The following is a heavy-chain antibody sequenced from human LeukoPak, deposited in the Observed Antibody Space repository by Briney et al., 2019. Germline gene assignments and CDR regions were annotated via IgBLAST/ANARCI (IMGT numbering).Heavy chain of an antibody. CDR2: INHSGST. J-gene: IGHJ4*02. CDR1: GGSFSGYY. CDR3: ARSSAVVTLSATIDY. Sequence: SETLSLTCAVYGGSFSGYYWSWIRQPPGKGLEWIGEINHSGSTNYNPSLKSRVTISVDTSKNQFSLKLSSVTAADTAVYYCARSSAVVTLSATIDYWGQGTLVTVSS. D-gene: IGHD4-23*01. V-gene: IGHV4-34*01.